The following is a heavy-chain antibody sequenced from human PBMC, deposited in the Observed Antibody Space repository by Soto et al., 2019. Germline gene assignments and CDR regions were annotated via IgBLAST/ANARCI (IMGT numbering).Heavy chain of an antibody. D-gene: IGHD3-22*01. CDR3: AREVLTLIVVSPTKGWFDP. CDR2: IIPIFGTA. Sequence: QVQLVQSGAEVKKPGSSVKVSCKASGGTFSSYAISWVRQAPGQGLEWMGGIIPIFGTANYAQKFQGRVTITADESTSTAYMELSSLRSEDTAVYYCAREVLTLIVVSPTKGWFDPWGQGTLVTVSS. J-gene: IGHJ5*02. CDR1: GGTFSSYA. V-gene: IGHV1-69*01.